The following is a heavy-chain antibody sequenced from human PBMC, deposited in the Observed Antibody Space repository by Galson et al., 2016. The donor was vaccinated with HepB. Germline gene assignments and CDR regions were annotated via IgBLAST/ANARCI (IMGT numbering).Heavy chain of an antibody. J-gene: IGHJ4*02. CDR1: GFTFDDHA. Sequence: SLRLSCAASGFTFDDHAMHWVRQAPGKGLEWVSDISWNSLIIVYADSVKGRFTISRDNAENSMYLQVNSLRPEDSAFYYCAKDKSPYASTWIDYWGQGTLVTVSP. D-gene: IGHD2-2*01. CDR3: AKDKSPYASTWIDY. CDR2: ISWNSLII. V-gene: IGHV3-9*01.